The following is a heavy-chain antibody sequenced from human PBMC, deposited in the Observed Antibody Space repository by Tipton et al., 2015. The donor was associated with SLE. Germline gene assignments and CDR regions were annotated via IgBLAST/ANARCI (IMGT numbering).Heavy chain of an antibody. J-gene: IGHJ4*02. D-gene: IGHD3-22*01. V-gene: IGHV3-23*01. CDR1: GFTFTSFA. CDR3: AKDRDFTYYYESYFDY. Sequence: GSLRLSCAASGFTFTSFAMNWVRQAPGKGLEWVSAISASGGSTWYADSVKGRFTFSRDNSKNTLYLQMNSLRAEDTAVYYCAKDRDFTYYYESYFDYWGQGTLVTVSS. CDR2: ISASGGST.